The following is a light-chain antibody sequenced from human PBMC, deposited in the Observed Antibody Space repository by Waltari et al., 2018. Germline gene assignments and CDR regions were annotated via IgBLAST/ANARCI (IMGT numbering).Light chain of an antibody. CDR2: EVT. CDR3: SSFTNSNTWV. J-gene: IGLJ3*02. CDR1: SSDAGSFNR. Sequence: QSALTQPPSVSGSPGQSVTISCTGTSSDAGSFNRVSWYHQPPGTAPKPIIYEVTYRPSGVPDRFSGSRSGNTASLTISGLQAEDEADYYCSSFTNSNTWVFGGGTKLTVL. V-gene: IGLV2-18*02.